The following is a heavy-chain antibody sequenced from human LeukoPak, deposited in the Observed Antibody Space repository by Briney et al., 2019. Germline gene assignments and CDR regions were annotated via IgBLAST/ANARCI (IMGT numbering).Heavy chain of an antibody. V-gene: IGHV4-59*08. CDR2: ISYRGST. D-gene: IGHD2-2*01. Sequence: PSETLSLTCTVSGDSINRHYWSWIRQTPGTGLEWIGYISYRGSTNYNPALKSRVTMSVDTSNNQFSLRLSSVTAADTAVYYCATNAGPAALDAIDIWGQGTIVIVSS. CDR1: GDSINRHY. CDR3: ATNAGPAALDAIDI. J-gene: IGHJ3*02.